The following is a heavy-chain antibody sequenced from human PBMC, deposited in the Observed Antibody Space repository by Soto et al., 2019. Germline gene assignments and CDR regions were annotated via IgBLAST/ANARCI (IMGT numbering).Heavy chain of an antibody. D-gene: IGHD5-12*01. J-gene: IGHJ6*02. CDR2: INHSGST. Sequence: SETLSLTCAVYGGSFSGYYWSWIRQPPGKGLEWIGEINHSGSTNYNPSLKSRVTISVDTSKNQFSLKLSSVTAADTAVYYCARSVDIVATMRYYYYGMDVWGQGTTVTVSS. V-gene: IGHV4-34*01. CDR1: GGSFSGYY. CDR3: ARSVDIVATMRYYYYGMDV.